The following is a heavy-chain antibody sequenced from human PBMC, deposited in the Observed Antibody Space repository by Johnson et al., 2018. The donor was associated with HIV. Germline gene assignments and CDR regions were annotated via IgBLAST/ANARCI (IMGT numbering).Heavy chain of an antibody. CDR2: ISGSGGRT. Sequence: VQLVESGGGLVQPGGSLRLSCAASGFTFSSYAMSWVRQAPGKGLEWVSAISGSGGRTYYADSVKGRFTISRDNSKNTLYLQMNSLRAEDTAVYYCARVGDGSGYYFDAFDIWGQGTMVTVSS. V-gene: IGHV3-23*04. CDR3: ARVGDGSGYYFDAFDI. D-gene: IGHD3-22*01. J-gene: IGHJ3*02. CDR1: GFTFSSYA.